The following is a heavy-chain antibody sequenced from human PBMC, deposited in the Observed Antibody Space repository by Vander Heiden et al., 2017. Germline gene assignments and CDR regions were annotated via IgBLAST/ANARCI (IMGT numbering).Heavy chain of an antibody. Sequence: VQVLESGLGLVQRVGSLRLSCATAGFTVRTYAMSWVCQAAGNGLAWVSNIRGSGDTTNYADSVKGRFTIVIDNAKNTVYLQRNSRRAEDTAVYSCAKELRRSGGDDNLISIGYHGMDVGGQ. CDR2: IRGSGDTT. CDR3: AKELRRSGGDDNLISIGYHGMDV. D-gene: IGHD3-10*01. J-gene: IGHJ6*01. CDR1: GFTVRTYA. V-gene: IGHV3-23*01.